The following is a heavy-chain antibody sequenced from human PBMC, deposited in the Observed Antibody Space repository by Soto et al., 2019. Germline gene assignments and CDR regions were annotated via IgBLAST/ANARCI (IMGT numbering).Heavy chain of an antibody. V-gene: IGHV1-24*01. CDR3: ATGFGYSRSWYWDFDC. J-gene: IGHJ4*02. Sequence: ASVKVSCKVSGYTLTELSMHWVRQAPGKGLEWMGGFDPEDGETIYAQKFQGRVTMTEDTSTDTAYMELSSLRSEDTAVYYCATGFGYSRSWYWDFDCWGQGTLVTV. CDR1: GYTLTELS. CDR2: FDPEDGET. D-gene: IGHD6-13*01.